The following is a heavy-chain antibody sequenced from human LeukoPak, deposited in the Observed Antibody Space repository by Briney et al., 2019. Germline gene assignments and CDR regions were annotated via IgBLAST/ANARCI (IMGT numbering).Heavy chain of an antibody. CDR3: ARGRMGAASV. CDR1: GGSFSGYY. D-gene: IGHD1-26*01. CDR2: INHSGST. J-gene: IGHJ4*02. V-gene: IGHV4-34*01. Sequence: SETLSLTCAVYGGSFSGYYWSWIRQPPGKGLEWIGEINHSGSTNYNPSLKSRVTISVDTSKNQFSLKLSSVTAADTAVYYCARGRMGAASVWGQGTLVTVSS.